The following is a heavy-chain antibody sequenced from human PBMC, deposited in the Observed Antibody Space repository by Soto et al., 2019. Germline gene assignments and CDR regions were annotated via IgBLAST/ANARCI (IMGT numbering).Heavy chain of an antibody. D-gene: IGHD2-8*02. Sequence: ASVKVSCKASGYTLTSYAMHWVRQAPGQRLEWMGWINAGNGNTKYSQKFQGRVTITRDTSASTAYMELSSLRSEDTAVYYCGRPHLVHDAFEIWGQVTMVTVSS. V-gene: IGHV1-3*01. CDR3: GRPHLVHDAFEI. CDR2: INAGNGNT. J-gene: IGHJ3*02. CDR1: GYTLTSYA.